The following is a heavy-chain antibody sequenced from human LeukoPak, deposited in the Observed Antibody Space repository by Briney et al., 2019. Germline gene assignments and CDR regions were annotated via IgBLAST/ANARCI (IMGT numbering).Heavy chain of an antibody. CDR1: GYTFTGYY. CDR2: INPNSGGT. CDR3: ARASAVAGNHRPFDY. D-gene: IGHD6-19*01. J-gene: IGHJ4*02. V-gene: IGHV1-2*02. Sequence: ASVKVSCKASGYTFTGYYMHWVRQAPGQGLEWMGWINPNSGGTNYAQKFQGRVTMTRDTSISTVFMDLSRLTSDDAAVYYCARASAVAGNHRPFDYWGQGTLVTVSS.